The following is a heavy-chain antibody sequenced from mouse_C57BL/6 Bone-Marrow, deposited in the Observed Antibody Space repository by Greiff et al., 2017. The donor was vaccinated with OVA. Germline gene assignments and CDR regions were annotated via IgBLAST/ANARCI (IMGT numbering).Heavy chain of an antibody. CDR1: GYAFSSYW. J-gene: IGHJ3*01. CDR2: IYPGDGDT. V-gene: IGHV1-80*01. D-gene: IGHD1-1*01. Sequence: QVQLQQPGAELVKPGASVKISCKASGYAFSSYWMNWVKQRPGKGLEWIGQIYPGDGDTNYNGKFKGKATLTADKSSSTAYMQLSSLTSEDSAVYFCARTVLFYGSSFVFAYWGQGTLVTVSA. CDR3: ARTVLFYGSSFVFAY.